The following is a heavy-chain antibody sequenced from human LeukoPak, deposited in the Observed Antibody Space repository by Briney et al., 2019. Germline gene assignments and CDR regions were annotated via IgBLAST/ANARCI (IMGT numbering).Heavy chain of an antibody. Sequence: GASVKVSCKASGYTFTGYYMHWVRQAPGQGLEWMGRINPNSGGTNYAQKFQGRVTMTRDTSISTAYMELSRLRSDDTAVYYCARAEDSSGYTWYYFDYWGQGTLVTVSS. D-gene: IGHD3-22*01. CDR2: INPNSGGT. CDR1: GYTFTGYY. V-gene: IGHV1-2*06. CDR3: ARAEDSSGYTWYYFDY. J-gene: IGHJ4*02.